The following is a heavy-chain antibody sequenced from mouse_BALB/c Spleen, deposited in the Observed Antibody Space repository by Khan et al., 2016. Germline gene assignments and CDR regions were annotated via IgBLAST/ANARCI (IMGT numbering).Heavy chain of an antibody. J-gene: IGHJ4*01. D-gene: IGHD1-1*01. CDR1: GYSFTGYY. CDR3: LRDAMDY. Sequence: VQLQQSGPDLVKPGASVKISCKASGYSFTGYYIHWVKQSHGKSLEWIGRVNPNNGGTSYNQKFKGKAVLTIDKSYTTAYMELSSLRSEDSAVYYCLRDAMDYWGRGTSATVSS. V-gene: IGHV1-26*01. CDR2: VNPNNGGT.